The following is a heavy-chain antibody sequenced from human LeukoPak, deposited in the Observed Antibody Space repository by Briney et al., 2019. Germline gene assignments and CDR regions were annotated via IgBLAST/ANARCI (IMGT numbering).Heavy chain of an antibody. Sequence: GGSLRLSCAASGFTLRSYAMHWVRQAPGKGLEWVAVIAYEGNNEFYADSVKGRFTISRDNSKNTLYLQMNSLRAEDTAVYYCARERDYDSSGYYVFGYWGQGTLVTVSS. V-gene: IGHV3-30-3*01. D-gene: IGHD3-22*01. CDR2: IAYEGNNE. CDR3: ARERDYDSSGYYVFGY. CDR1: GFTLRSYA. J-gene: IGHJ4*02.